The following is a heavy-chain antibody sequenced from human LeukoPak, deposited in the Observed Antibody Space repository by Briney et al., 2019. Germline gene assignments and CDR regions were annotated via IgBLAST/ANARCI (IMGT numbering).Heavy chain of an antibody. D-gene: IGHD3-3*01. Sequence: NPSETLSLTCTVPGGSISSYYWSWIRQPPGKGLEWIGYIYYSGSTNYNPSLKSRVTISVDTSKNQFSLKLSSVTAADTAVYYCASGGEGSWDYFDYWGQGTLVTVSS. V-gene: IGHV4-59*01. CDR3: ASGGEGSWDYFDY. CDR1: GGSISSYY. CDR2: IYYSGST. J-gene: IGHJ4*02.